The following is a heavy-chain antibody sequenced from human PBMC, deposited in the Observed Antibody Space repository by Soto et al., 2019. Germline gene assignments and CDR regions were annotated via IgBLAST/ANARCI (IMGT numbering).Heavy chain of an antibody. CDR3: AKGPGLVASSGSPDS. CDR1: GFTFDDFA. D-gene: IGHD2-8*02. Sequence: EVQLVESGGGLVQPGRSLRLSCAASGFTFDDFAMHWVRQPPGKGLEWVSRISWNSASIVYADSVKGRFTISRDNAKNSLYLQLDSLGVEDTAFYYCAKGPGLVASSGSPDSWGQGTLVSVSS. CDR2: ISWNSASI. J-gene: IGHJ4*02. V-gene: IGHV3-9*01.